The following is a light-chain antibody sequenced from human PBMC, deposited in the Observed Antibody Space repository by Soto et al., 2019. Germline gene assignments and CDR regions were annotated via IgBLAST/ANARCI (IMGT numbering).Light chain of an antibody. Sequence: DIVMTQSPLSLPVTPGEPASISCRSSQSLVYRNGYNYLDWYLQKPGQSPQLLIYLGSNRASGVPDRFSGSGSGTDFTLKSSRVEAEDVGVYYCMQALQTPRTFGQGTKVEIK. V-gene: IGKV2-28*01. CDR1: QSLVYRNGYNY. CDR3: MQALQTPRT. J-gene: IGKJ1*01. CDR2: LGS.